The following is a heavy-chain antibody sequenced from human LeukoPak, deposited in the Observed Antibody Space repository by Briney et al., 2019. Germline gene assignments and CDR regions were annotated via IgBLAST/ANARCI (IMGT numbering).Heavy chain of an antibody. J-gene: IGHJ4*02. CDR1: GFTFSSYA. CDR3: ARDDYDFWSGYLDY. D-gene: IGHD3-3*01. CDR2: ISSNGGST. Sequence: GGSLRLSCAASGFTFSSYAMHWVRQAPGKGLEYVSAISSNGGSTYYANSVKGRFTISRDNSKNTLYLQMNSLRAEDTAVYYCARDDYDFWSGYLDYWGQGTLVTVSS. V-gene: IGHV3-64*01.